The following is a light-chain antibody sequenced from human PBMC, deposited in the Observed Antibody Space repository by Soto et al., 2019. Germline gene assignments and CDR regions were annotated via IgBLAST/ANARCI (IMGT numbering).Light chain of an antibody. CDR1: NSNIGSRP. J-gene: IGLJ3*02. CDR2: KDL. CDR3: ATWDDSLRGWV. Sequence: QSVLTQPPSASGTPGQRVTISCSGGNSNIGSRPVHWVQHLPGTAPKLLIYKDLQRPSGVPDRFSGSKSGTSASLDISGLRSDDEADYYCATWDDSLRGWVFGGGTKLTVL. V-gene: IGLV1-47*01.